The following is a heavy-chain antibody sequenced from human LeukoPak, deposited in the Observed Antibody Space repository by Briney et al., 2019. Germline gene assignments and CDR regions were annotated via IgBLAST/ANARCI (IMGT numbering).Heavy chain of an antibody. Sequence: SVKVSCKASGGTFSSYAISWVRQAPGQGLEWMGRIIPILGIANYAQKFQGRVTITADKSTSTAYMELSSLRSEDTAVCYCARELRYFDSLLFDYWGQGTLVTVSS. CDR1: GGTFSSYA. D-gene: IGHD3-9*01. CDR2: IIPILGIA. V-gene: IGHV1-69*04. J-gene: IGHJ4*02. CDR3: ARELRYFDSLLFDY.